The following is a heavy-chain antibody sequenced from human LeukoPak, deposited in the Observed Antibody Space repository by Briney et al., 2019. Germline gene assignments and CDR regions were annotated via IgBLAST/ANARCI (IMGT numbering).Heavy chain of an antibody. V-gene: IGHV1-2*02. CDR1: GYTFTVYY. CDR2: INPNSGGT. Sequence: ASVKVSCKASGYTFTVYYMHWVRQAPGQGLEWMGWINPNSGGTNYAQKFQGRVTMTRDTSISTAYMELSRLRSDDTAVYYCARGGGLLWFGNIDYWGQGTLVTVSS. J-gene: IGHJ4*02. CDR3: ARGGGLLWFGNIDY. D-gene: IGHD3-10*01.